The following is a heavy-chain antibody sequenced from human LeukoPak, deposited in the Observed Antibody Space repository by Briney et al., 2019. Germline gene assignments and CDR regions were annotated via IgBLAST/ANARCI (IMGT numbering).Heavy chain of an antibody. J-gene: IGHJ4*02. V-gene: IGHV3-9*01. CDR1: GFTFDDYA. Sequence: GGSLRLSCAASGFTFDDYATHWVRQAPGKGLEWVSGISWNSGSIGYADSVKGRFTISRDNAKNSLYLQMNSLRAEDTALYYCAKAYCGGDCYPNYYFDYWGQGTLVTVSS. D-gene: IGHD2-21*02. CDR2: ISWNSGSI. CDR3: AKAYCGGDCYPNYYFDY.